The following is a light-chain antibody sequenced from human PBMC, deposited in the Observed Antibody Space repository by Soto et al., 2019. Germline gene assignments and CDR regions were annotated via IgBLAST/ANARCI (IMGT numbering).Light chain of an antibody. CDR3: CSYTRSSTVI. V-gene: IGLV2-23*02. J-gene: IGLJ2*01. Sequence: QSALTQTASVSESPGQSITISCTGTSSDVGSYDLVSWYQQLPGKVPKLMIYEVSKRPSGVSNRFSGSKSGNTASLTISGLQADDEADYYCCSYTRSSTVIFGGGTKVTVL. CDR2: EVS. CDR1: SSDVGSYDL.